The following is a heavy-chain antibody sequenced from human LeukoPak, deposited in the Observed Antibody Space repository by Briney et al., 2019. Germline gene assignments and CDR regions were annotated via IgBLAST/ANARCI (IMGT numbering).Heavy chain of an antibody. CDR2: IIPIFGTT. CDR1: GGTFSSYA. J-gene: IGHJ4*02. Sequence: ASVKVSCKASGGTFSSYAISWVRQAPGQGLEWMGGIIPIFGTTNYAQKFQDRVTITADKSTSTAYMELSSLRSEDTAVYYCARRSDDYDSSAYYHWGQGTLVTVSS. CDR3: ARRSDDYDSSAYYH. V-gene: IGHV1-69*06. D-gene: IGHD3-22*01.